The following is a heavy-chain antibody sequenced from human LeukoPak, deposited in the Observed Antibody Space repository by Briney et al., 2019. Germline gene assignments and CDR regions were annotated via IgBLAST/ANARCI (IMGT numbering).Heavy chain of an antibody. J-gene: IGHJ6*03. CDR3: ASLGHAGYYDFWSGYYMPYYMDV. V-gene: IGHV3-74*01. CDR2: IKSDGST. Sequence: PGGSLRLSCAASGFTFSSFWMHWVRQAPGKGLVWVSRIKSDGSTNHADSVKGRFTISRDNAKNTLYLQMNSLRAEDTAVYYCASLGHAGYYDFWSGYYMPYYMDVWGKGTTVTVSS. D-gene: IGHD3-3*01. CDR1: GFTFSSFW.